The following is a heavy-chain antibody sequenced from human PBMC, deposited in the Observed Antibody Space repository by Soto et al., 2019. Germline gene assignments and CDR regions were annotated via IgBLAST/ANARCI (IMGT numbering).Heavy chain of an antibody. CDR3: ASGGAGSGPFTWELPDH. Sequence: ASVKVSCKALGNTFSYRYLHWVRQAPGQALEWMGWITPFSGGVHYAQKFQERVTLTRDRSINTAYMRMSSLRSEDTAIYFCASGGAGSGPFTWELPDHWAQRTLVTVSS. CDR2: ITPFSGGV. V-gene: IGHV1-45*02. CDR1: GNTFSYRY. J-gene: IGHJ4*02. D-gene: IGHD1-26*01.